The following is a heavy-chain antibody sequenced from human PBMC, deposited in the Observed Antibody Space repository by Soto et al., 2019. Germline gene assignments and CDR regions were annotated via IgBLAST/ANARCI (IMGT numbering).Heavy chain of an antibody. J-gene: IGHJ4*02. CDR1: GFTFSSYE. D-gene: IGHD6-19*01. CDR2: ISSSGSTI. V-gene: IGHV3-48*03. Sequence: EVQLVESGGGLVQPGGSLRLSCAASGFTFSSYEMNWVRQAPGKGLEWVSYISSSGSTIYYADSVKGRFTISRDNAKNSLYLQMNSLRAEDTAVYYCAREGWYGNYYFDYWGQGTLVTVSS. CDR3: AREGWYGNYYFDY.